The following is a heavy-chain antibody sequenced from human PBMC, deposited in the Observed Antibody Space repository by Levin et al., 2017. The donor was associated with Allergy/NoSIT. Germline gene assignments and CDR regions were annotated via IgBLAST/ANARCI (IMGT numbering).Heavy chain of an antibody. CDR1: GGTFSSYA. V-gene: IGHV1-69*06. J-gene: IGHJ5*02. CDR3: ARDSIGRDGQLVHWFDP. CDR2: IIPIFGTA. D-gene: IGHD6-6*01. Sequence: ASVKVSCKASGGTFSSYAISWVRQAPGQGLEWMGGIIPIFGTANYAQKFQGRVTITADKSTSTAYMELSSLRSEDTAVYYCARDSIGRDGQLVHWFDPWGQGTLVTVSS.